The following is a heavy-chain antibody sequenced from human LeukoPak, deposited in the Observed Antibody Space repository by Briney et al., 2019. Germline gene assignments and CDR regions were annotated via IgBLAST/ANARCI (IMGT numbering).Heavy chain of an antibody. Sequence: SETLSLTCTVSGGSISSSSYYWGWIRQPPGKGLEWIGSIYYRGSTYYNPSLKSRVTISVDTSKNQFSLKLSSVTAADTAVYYCARQSQLWFGELAYFDYWGQGTLVTVSS. CDR3: ARQSQLWFGELAYFDY. CDR1: GGSISSSSYY. V-gene: IGHV4-39*01. CDR2: IYYRGST. J-gene: IGHJ4*02. D-gene: IGHD3-10*01.